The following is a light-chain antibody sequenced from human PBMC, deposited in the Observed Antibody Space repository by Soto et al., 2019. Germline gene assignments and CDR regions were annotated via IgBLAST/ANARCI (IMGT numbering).Light chain of an antibody. Sequence: EIVMTQSPATLSVSPGERATLSCRARQSVSSNLAGYQQKPGQAPSLLIYVASPRATGIPARFSGSGSGTEFTLTISSLQYEAFAVYYCQQYNNWPPLTFGGGTKVEIK. CDR2: VAS. V-gene: IGKV3-15*01. CDR3: QQYNNWPPLT. J-gene: IGKJ4*01. CDR1: QSVSSN.